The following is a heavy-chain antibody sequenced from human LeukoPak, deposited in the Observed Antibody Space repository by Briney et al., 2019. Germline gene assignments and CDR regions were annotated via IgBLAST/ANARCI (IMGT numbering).Heavy chain of an antibody. D-gene: IGHD3-22*01. CDR2: IWYDGSNK. Sequence: GGSLRLSCAASGFTFSSYGMHWVRQAPGKGLEWVAVIWYDGSNKYCADSVKGRFTISRDNSKNTLYLQMNSLRAEDTAVYYCARFHYDSSGFDYWGQGTLVTVSS. CDR3: ARFHYDSSGFDY. CDR1: GFTFSSYG. J-gene: IGHJ4*02. V-gene: IGHV3-33*01.